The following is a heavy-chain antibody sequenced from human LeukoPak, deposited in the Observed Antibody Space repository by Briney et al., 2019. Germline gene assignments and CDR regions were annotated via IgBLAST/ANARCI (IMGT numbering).Heavy chain of an antibody. V-gene: IGHV4-34*01. CDR1: GGSFSGYY. D-gene: IGHD5-12*01. Sequence: SETLSLTCAVYGGSFSGYYWSWIRQPPGKGLEWIGEINRSGSTNYNPSLKSRVTIAVDTSKNQFSLKLSSVTAADTAVYYCARDRYSGYEKWGQGTLVTVSS. CDR2: INRSGST. J-gene: IGHJ4*02. CDR3: ARDRYSGYEK.